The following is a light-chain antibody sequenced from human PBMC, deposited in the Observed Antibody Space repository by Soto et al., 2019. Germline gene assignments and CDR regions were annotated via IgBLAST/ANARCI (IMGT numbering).Light chain of an antibody. CDR1: SSDVGGYNY. CDR2: DVT. V-gene: IGLV2-8*01. Sequence: QSALTQPASVSGSPGQSITISCTGTSSDVGGYNYVSWYQRLPGKAPKLLIYDVTNRPPGVPERFSASKSGNTASLTVSGLQAEDEGDYFCNSFSATNNCVVFGGATQLTVL. CDR3: NSFSATNNCVV. J-gene: IGLJ2*01.